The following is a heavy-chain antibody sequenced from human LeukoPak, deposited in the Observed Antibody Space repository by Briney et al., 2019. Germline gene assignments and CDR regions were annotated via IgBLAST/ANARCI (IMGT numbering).Heavy chain of an antibody. Sequence: GGSLRLSCAASGVTFSTYGMHWVRQAPGKGLEWVAVIWPDGSHKYYADSVKGRFTISRDNSKNTLYLQMNSLRAEDTAVYYCARDETSGSYYYYFDSWGQGTLVTVSS. CDR2: IWPDGSHK. V-gene: IGHV3-33*01. CDR1: GVTFSTYG. CDR3: ARDETSGSYYYYFDS. D-gene: IGHD1-26*01. J-gene: IGHJ4*02.